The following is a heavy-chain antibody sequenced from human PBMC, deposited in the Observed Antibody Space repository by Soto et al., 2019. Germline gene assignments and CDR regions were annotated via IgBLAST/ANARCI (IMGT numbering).Heavy chain of an antibody. Sequence: EVQLLESGGGLVQPGGSLRLSCAASGFTFSSYAMSWVRQAPGKGLEWVSAISGSGCSTYYADSVKGRFTISRDNSKKTLYLQMNSMRAEETAVYYCAKVKEAAAGTALDYWGQGTLVTVSS. D-gene: IGHD6-13*01. CDR2: ISGSGCST. V-gene: IGHV3-23*01. J-gene: IGHJ4*02. CDR3: AKVKEAAAGTALDY. CDR1: GFTFSSYA.